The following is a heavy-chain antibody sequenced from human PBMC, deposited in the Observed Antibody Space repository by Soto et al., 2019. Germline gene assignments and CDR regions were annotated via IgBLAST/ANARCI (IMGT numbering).Heavy chain of an antibody. CDR3: ARGGYSNSANYYKEKKFEY. V-gene: IGHV3-23*01. Sequence: GGSLRLSCAASGFTFSSYALSWFRQAPGGGLEWVSSISNLVGGTTYYADSVKGRFTISRDNSKNTLYLQMNSLRAEDTAVYFCARGGYSNSANYYKEKKFEYWGQGTLVTVS. J-gene: IGHJ4*01. CDR2: ISNLVGGTT. D-gene: IGHD3-10*01. CDR1: GFTFSSYA.